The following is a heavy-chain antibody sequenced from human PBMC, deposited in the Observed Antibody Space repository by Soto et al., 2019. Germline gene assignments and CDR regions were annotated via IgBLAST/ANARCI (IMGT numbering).Heavy chain of an antibody. Sequence: QVQLVQSGAEVKKPGASVKVSCKASGYTFTSYGISWVRQAPGQGLEWMGWISAYNGNTNYAQKLQGRVTMTTDTSTSTAYMELRSLRSDDTAVYYCARERPHITMVRGVIMSDYWGQGTLVPVSS. CDR1: GYTFTSYG. CDR2: ISAYNGNT. CDR3: ARERPHITMVRGVIMSDY. D-gene: IGHD3-10*01. J-gene: IGHJ4*02. V-gene: IGHV1-18*01.